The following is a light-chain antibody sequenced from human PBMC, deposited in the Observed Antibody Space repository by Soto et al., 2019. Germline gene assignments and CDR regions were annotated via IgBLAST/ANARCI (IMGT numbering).Light chain of an antibody. Sequence: EIQMTQSPSSVSASVGDTVTITCRSRQCINSRLGWYQQKPGKDPNLLMYTASNLQSGVPSRFSGSGSGTDFTLTISSLQPEDFATYYCQQSYSTPISFGQRTRLEIK. CDR1: QCINSR. V-gene: IGKV1-39*01. J-gene: IGKJ5*01. CDR3: QQSYSTPIS. CDR2: TAS.